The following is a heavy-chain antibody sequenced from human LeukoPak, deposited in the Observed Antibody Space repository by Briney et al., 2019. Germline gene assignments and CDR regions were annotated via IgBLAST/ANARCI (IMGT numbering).Heavy chain of an antibody. Sequence: KPSETLSLTCAVYGGSFNYYWSWIRQPPGKGLEWIGEINHSGITKYNPSLKSRVSISVDTSKNQFSLRLSSVTAADTDIYYCAKSLYCGDDCFWGPGTMVTVSS. CDR2: INHSGIT. D-gene: IGHD2-21*02. CDR1: GGSFNYY. J-gene: IGHJ3*01. V-gene: IGHV4-34*01. CDR3: AKSLYCGDDCF.